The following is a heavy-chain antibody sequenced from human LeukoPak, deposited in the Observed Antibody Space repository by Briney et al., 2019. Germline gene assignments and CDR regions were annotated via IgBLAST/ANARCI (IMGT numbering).Heavy chain of an antibody. J-gene: IGHJ4*02. CDR3: ARGRGWLLWFGELLREDYFDY. Sequence: ASVKVSCKASGYTFTSYGINWVRQATGQGLEWMGWMNPNSGNTGYAQKFQGRVTITRNTSISTAYMELSSLRSEDTAVYYCARGRGWLLWFGELLREDYFDYWGQGTLVTVSS. CDR1: GYTFTSYG. CDR2: MNPNSGNT. D-gene: IGHD3-10*01. V-gene: IGHV1-8*03.